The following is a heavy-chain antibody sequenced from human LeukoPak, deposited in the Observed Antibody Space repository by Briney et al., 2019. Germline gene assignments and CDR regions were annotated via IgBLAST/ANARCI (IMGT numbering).Heavy chain of an antibody. D-gene: IGHD1-26*01. CDR1: GYTFTTCG. CDR2: ISAYNGNT. Sequence: GASVKLSCKASGYTFTTCGITWVRQAPGQGLKWMGWISAYNGNTNYDKKLQGRVTMTTDTSTRTAYMEKRSPRSDDKAVYYYGEDRGGGYGIALGYWGRGTLVTVSS. V-gene: IGHV1-18*01. CDR3: GEDRGGGYGIALGY. J-gene: IGHJ4*02.